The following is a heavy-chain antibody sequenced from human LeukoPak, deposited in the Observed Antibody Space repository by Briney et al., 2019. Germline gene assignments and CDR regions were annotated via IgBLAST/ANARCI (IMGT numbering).Heavy chain of an antibody. CDR3: AKIFGWHLVVVIAYDAFDT. CDR2: ISGNGDNT. J-gene: IGHJ3*02. Sequence: GGSLRLSCAASGLTFSSHAMSWVRQAPGKGLEWVSAISGNGDNTYYSDSVKGRFTISRDNSKNTLYLHMRTLRAEDTALYYCAKIFGWHLVVVIAYDAFDTWGQGTMVSVSS. CDR1: GLTFSSHA. D-gene: IGHD2-21*01. V-gene: IGHV3-23*01.